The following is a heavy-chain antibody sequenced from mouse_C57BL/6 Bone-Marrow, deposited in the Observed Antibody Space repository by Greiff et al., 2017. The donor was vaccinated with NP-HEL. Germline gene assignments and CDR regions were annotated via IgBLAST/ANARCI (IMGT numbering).Heavy chain of an antibody. V-gene: IGHV1-12*01. CDR1: GYTFTSYY. CDR2: IYPGNGDT. Sequence: QSGAELVRPGASVKLSCKASGYTFTSYYMPWVQQTPRQGLEWIGAIYPGNGDTSYNQKFKGHSTLTVDKSSSTAYLQLSSLTSEDSAVYFCARMFYYYGSFDVWGTGTTVTVSS. J-gene: IGHJ1*03. D-gene: IGHD1-1*01. CDR3: ARMFYYYGSFDV.